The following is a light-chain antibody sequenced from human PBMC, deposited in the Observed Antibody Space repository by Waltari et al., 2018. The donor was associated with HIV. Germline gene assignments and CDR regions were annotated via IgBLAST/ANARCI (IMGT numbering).Light chain of an antibody. CDR1: SSDAGYYNY. V-gene: IGLV2-14*01. CDR2: EVS. Sequence: QSALTQPASVSGSPGQSITISCTGTSSDAGYYNYVSWYQQHPGKAPKLMIYEVSDRPSGVSNRFSGSKSGHTASLTISGLQAEDEADYFCASYTSSSTLEFGGGTKLTVL. J-gene: IGLJ3*02. CDR3: ASYTSSSTLE.